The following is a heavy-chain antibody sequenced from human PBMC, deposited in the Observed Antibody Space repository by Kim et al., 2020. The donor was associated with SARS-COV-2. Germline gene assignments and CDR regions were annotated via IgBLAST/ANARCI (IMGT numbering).Heavy chain of an antibody. J-gene: IGHJ4*02. Sequence: TNYNPSLKSRVTISVDKSKNQFSLKLSSVTAADTAVYYCARDGWLRYFDYWGQGTLVTVSS. CDR3: ARDGWLRYFDY. V-gene: IGHV4-4*02. CDR2: T. D-gene: IGHD5-12*01.